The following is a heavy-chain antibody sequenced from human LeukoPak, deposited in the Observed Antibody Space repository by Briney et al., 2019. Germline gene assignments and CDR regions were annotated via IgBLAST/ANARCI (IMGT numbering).Heavy chain of an antibody. Sequence: PSETLSLTCAVYGGSFSDYFWGWIRQPPGKGLEWIGEINLSGRTYYNPSLKSRVTISVDTSKNQFSLNLSSVTAADTAVYYCARDVVVVPAAIHYGMDVWGQGTTVTVSS. J-gene: IGHJ6*02. CDR3: ARDVVVVPAAIHYGMDV. CDR1: GGSFSDYF. D-gene: IGHD2-2*01. CDR2: INLSGRT. V-gene: IGHV4-34*01.